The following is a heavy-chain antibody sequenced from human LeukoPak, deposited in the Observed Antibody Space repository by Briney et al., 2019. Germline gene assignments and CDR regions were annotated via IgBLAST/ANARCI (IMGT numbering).Heavy chain of an antibody. CDR2: VYHSGST. J-gene: IGHJ5*02. CDR1: CGSISSGGYS. Sequence: PSQTLSLTCAVSCGSISSGGYSWSWIRQPPGKGLEGIGYVYHSGSTYYNPSLKSRVTISVDRSKYQFSLKLSSVTAADTVVYYCARGDDYGGNPNWFDPWGQGTLVTVSS. D-gene: IGHD4-23*01. CDR3: ARGDDYGGNPNWFDP. V-gene: IGHV4-30-2*01.